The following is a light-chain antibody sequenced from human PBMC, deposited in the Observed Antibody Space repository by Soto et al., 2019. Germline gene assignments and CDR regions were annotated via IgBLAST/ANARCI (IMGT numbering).Light chain of an antibody. V-gene: IGKV3D-15*01. J-gene: IGKJ5*01. CDR2: GAS. Sequence: EIVLTQSPGTLSLSPGERATLSCRASQSVSSSYLAWYQQKPGQAPRLLIYGASRRATGIPARFSGSGSGTEFTLTISSLQSEDFAVYYCQQYNNWITFGQGTRLEI. CDR1: QSVSSSY. CDR3: QQYNNWIT.